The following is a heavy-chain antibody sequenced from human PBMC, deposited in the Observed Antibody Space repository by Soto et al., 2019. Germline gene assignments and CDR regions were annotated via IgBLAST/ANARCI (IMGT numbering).Heavy chain of an antibody. CDR3: ARPGRDWGSLEY. D-gene: IGHD7-27*01. J-gene: IGHJ4*02. CDR1: GDSISSYY. Sequence: QVQLQESGPGLVKPSETLSLTCTVSGDSISSYYWTWIRQPPGKGLEWIAFIYYGGSTNYNPSLKSRVTISLDTSKNQFSLNLNSVTAADTAVYYCARPGRDWGSLEYWGQGTRVTVSS. V-gene: IGHV4-59*08. CDR2: IYYGGST.